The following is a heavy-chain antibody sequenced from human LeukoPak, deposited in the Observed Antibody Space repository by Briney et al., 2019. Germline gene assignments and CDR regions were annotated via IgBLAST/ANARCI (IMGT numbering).Heavy chain of an antibody. Sequence: PSETLSLTCTVSGGSITSSSHYWGWIRQPPGKGLQWLGLIYYDGSAYYNLSLKSRLTISIDTSKNQFSLKLSSVTAADTAVYYCARDSFGDPLYYFDYWGQGTLVTVSS. CDR1: GGSITSSSHY. CDR3: ARDSFGDPLYYFDY. D-gene: IGHD3-10*01. V-gene: IGHV4-39*07. CDR2: IYYDGSA. J-gene: IGHJ4*02.